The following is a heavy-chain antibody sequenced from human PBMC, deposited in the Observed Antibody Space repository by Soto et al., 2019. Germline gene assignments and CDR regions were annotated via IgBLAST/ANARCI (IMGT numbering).Heavy chain of an antibody. CDR3: ARGGLGYCSGGSCPKNWFDP. V-gene: IGHV1-18*01. J-gene: IGHJ5*02. CDR1: GYTFTSYG. CDR2: ISAYNGNT. Sequence: GASVKVSCKASGYTFTSYGISWVRQAPGQGLEWMGWISAYNGNTNYAQKLQGRVTMTKDTSTSTAYMELRSLRSDDTAVYYCARGGLGYCSGGSCPKNWFDPWGQGTLVTVSS. D-gene: IGHD2-15*01.